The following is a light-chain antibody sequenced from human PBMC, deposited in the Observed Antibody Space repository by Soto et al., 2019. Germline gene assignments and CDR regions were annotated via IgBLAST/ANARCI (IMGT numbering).Light chain of an antibody. Sequence: QSVLTQPASVSGSPGQSITISCVGTSSDFGIYNYVSWYQQHPGKAPKLMIYDVSNRPSGISNRFSGSQSGNTASLTISGLQAEDEADYYCSSYTTRSTVLFGGGTKLTVL. CDR2: DVS. J-gene: IGLJ2*01. CDR1: SSDFGIYNY. CDR3: SSYTTRSTVL. V-gene: IGLV2-14*01.